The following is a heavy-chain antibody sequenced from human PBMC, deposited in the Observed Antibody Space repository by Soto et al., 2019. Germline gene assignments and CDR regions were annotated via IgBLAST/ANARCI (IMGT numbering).Heavy chain of an antibody. D-gene: IGHD6-19*01. CDR2: IIPIFGTA. V-gene: IGHV1-69*13. Sequence: GASVKVSCKASGGTFSSYAISWVRQAPGQGLEWMGGIIPIFGTANYAQKFQGRVTITADESTSTAYMELSSLRSEDTAVYYCAREAVTPIWFDPWGQGTLVTVSS. CDR1: GGTFSSYA. J-gene: IGHJ5*02. CDR3: AREAVTPIWFDP.